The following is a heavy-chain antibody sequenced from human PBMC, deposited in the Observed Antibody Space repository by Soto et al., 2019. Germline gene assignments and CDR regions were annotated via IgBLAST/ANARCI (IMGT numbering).Heavy chain of an antibody. J-gene: IGHJ4*02. CDR3: ARGLSSPAAAGV. CDR1: GGSVSSGGNY. V-gene: IGHV4-39*01. CDR2: VHETGTT. D-gene: IGHD6-6*01. Sequence: QLQLQESGPGLVKPSETLSLTCAVSGGSVSSGGNYWGWIRQSPGKGLEWIGSVHETGTTHYNPSLPSRGTTSGDTSKNQFTLNVNSVTAADTAVYYGARGLSSPAAAGVGGQGTLVTVSS.